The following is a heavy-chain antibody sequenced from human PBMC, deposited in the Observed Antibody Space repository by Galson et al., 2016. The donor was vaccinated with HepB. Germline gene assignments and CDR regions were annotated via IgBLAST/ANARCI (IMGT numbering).Heavy chain of an antibody. CDR1: GYTFRSYG. Sequence: SVKVSCKVSGYTFRSYGISWVRQAPGQGLQWMGWVSGYNGNTNYTQKFQGRVTMTTDTSTNTAYMELRGLRFDDTAVYYCARISPLTIIGVVPYYYYYYMDVWGKGTTVTVSS. D-gene: IGHD3-3*01. V-gene: IGHV1-18*04. J-gene: IGHJ6*03. CDR2: VSGYNGNT. CDR3: ARISPLTIIGVVPYYYYYYMDV.